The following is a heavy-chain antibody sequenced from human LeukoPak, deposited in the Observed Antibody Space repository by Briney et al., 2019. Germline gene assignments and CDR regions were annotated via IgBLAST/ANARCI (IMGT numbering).Heavy chain of an antibody. Sequence: SETLSLTCAVYGGSFSGYYWSWIRQPPGKGLEWIGEINHSGSTNYNPSLKSRVTISVDTSKNQFSLKLSSVTAADTAVYYCARQRSGARYYYDTSGYRTNGYYFDYWGQGTLVTVSS. V-gene: IGHV4-34*01. D-gene: IGHD3-22*01. CDR1: GGSFSGYY. J-gene: IGHJ4*02. CDR2: INHSGST. CDR3: ARQRSGARYYYDTSGYRTNGYYFDY.